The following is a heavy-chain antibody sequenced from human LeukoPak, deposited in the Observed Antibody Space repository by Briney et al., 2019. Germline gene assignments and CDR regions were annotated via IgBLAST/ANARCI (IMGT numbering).Heavy chain of an antibody. J-gene: IGHJ3*02. V-gene: IGHV1-69-2*01. CDR3: ATITGSGSPAHDAFDI. CDR2: VDPEDGET. D-gene: IGHD1-26*01. Sequence: GASVKVSCKASGYTFTDYYMHWVQQAPGKGLEWMGRVDPEDGETIYAEKFQGRVTITADTSTDTAYMELSSLRSEDTAVYYCATITGSGSPAHDAFDIWGQGTMVTVSS. CDR1: GYTFTDYY.